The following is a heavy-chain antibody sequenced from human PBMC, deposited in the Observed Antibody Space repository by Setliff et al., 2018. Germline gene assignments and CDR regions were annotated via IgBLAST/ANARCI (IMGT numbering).Heavy chain of an antibody. Sequence: SETLSLTCTVSGGSISSYYWSWIRQPAGKGLEWIGRIYTSGSTNYNPSLTSRVTISRDTSQNQFSLKVNSVTAADTAVYYCTRLAARGYSYGSDYWGQGSLVTVSS. CDR2: IYTSGST. D-gene: IGHD5-18*01. V-gene: IGHV4-4*07. CDR3: TRLAARGYSYGSDY. CDR1: GGSISSYY. J-gene: IGHJ4*02.